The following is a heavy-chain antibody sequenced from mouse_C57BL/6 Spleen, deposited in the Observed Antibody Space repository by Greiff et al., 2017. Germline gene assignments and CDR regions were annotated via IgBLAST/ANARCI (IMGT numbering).Heavy chain of an antibody. D-gene: IGHD2-4*01. CDR2: INYDGSST. V-gene: IGHV5-16*01. Sequence: DVKLVESEGGLVQPGSSMKLSCTASGFTFSDYYMAWVRQVPEKGLEWVANINYDGSSTYYLDSLKSRFIISRDNAKNILYLQMSSLKSEDTATYYCARENYDDYAMDYWGQGTSVTVSS. CDR1: GFTFSDYY. J-gene: IGHJ4*01. CDR3: ARENYDDYAMDY.